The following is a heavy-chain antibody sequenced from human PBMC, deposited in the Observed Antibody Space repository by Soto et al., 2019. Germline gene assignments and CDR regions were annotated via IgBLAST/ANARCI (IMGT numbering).Heavy chain of an antibody. CDR1: GGTFSSYA. V-gene: IGHV1-69*06. J-gene: IGHJ3*02. Sequence: SVKVSCKASGGTFSSYAISWVRQAPGQGLEWMGGIIPIFGTANYAQKFQGRVTITADKSTSTAYVELSSLRSEDTAVYYCAREYYYDSSGYASDAFDIWGQGTMVTVSS. CDR2: IIPIFGTA. CDR3: AREYYYDSSGYASDAFDI. D-gene: IGHD3-22*01.